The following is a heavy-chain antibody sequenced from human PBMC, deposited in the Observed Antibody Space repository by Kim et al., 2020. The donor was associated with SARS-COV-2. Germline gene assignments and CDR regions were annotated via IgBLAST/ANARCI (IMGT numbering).Heavy chain of an antibody. CDR3: ARGFMEPAHYATSEAY. CDR1: GFSISYYS. Sequence: GGSLRLSYAASGFSISYYSLHWVRQSPGKGLEWVSSIDISGRYKFYADSMRGRFTISRDNARNSLSLQMNSLKAEDTAVYYCARGFMEPAHYATSEAYWGQGTLVTVPS. D-gene: IGHD2-2*01. J-gene: IGHJ1*01. V-gene: IGHV3-21*01. CDR2: IDISGRYK.